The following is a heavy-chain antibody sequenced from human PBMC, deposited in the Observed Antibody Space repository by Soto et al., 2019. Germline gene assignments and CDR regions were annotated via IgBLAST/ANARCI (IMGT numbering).Heavy chain of an antibody. CDR1: GGSISSGGYS. CDR3: ARGAAMVDY. V-gene: IGHV4-30-2*01. Sequence: QLQLQESGSGLAKPSQTLSLTCAVSGGSISSGGYSWSWIRQPPGKGLECIGYISHSGSTYYNPSLKSRVTISLDRSKNQFSLKLSSVTAADTAVYYCARGAAMVDYWGQGTLVTVSS. D-gene: IGHD5-18*01. CDR2: ISHSGST. J-gene: IGHJ4*02.